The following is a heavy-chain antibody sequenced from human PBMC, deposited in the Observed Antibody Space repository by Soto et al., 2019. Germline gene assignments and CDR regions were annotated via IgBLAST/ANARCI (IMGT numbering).Heavy chain of an antibody. D-gene: IGHD2-21*01. Sequence: GGSLRLSCAASGFTFSSYAMTWVRQAPGKGLEWVSGISTSGDGTYYADSVRGRFTISRDNSKNTQCLQMNSLRAEDTAVYYCATIARTKDFDNRGQGTLVTVSS. V-gene: IGHV3-23*01. CDR1: GFTFSSYA. J-gene: IGHJ4*02. CDR3: ATIARTKDFDN. CDR2: ISTSGDGT.